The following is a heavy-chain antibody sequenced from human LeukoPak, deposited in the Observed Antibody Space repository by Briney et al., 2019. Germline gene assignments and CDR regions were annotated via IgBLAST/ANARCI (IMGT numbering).Heavy chain of an antibody. CDR1: GGSISGSSYY. CDR2: IYYSGST. J-gene: IGHJ4*02. CDR3: ARRNVGATSTYFGS. V-gene: IGHV4-61*05. Sequence: SETLSLTCTISGGSISGSSYYWGWIRQPPGKGLEWIGYIYYSGSTNYNPSLKSRVTISVDTSKNQFSLKLSSVTAADTAVYYCARRNVGATSTYFGSWGQGTLVTVSS. D-gene: IGHD1-26*01.